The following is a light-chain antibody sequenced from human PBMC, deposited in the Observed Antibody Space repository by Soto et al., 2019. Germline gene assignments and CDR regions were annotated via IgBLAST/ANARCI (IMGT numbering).Light chain of an antibody. CDR3: QSTTLTGLHV. CDR1: SSDIGNYDF. CDR2: EVS. Sequence: QSALTQPASVSGSPGQSITISCTGTSSDIGNYDFVSWYQQVPGTAPKAMIYEVSSRPSGVSNRFSGSKSGNTASLTISGLQAEDEAYYYCQSTTLTGLHVFGTGTKVTVL. J-gene: IGLJ1*01. V-gene: IGLV2-14*01.